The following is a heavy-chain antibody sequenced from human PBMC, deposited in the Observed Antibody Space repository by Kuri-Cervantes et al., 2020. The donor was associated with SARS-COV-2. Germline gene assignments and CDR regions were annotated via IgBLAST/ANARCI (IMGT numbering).Heavy chain of an antibody. J-gene: IGHJ4*02. V-gene: IGHV2-5*02. D-gene: IGHD4-17*01. CDR1: GFSLTSSGVG. Sequence: SGPTLVKPTQTRMLTCTFSGFSLTSSGVGVGWIRQPPGKALEWLAVIYWDDDKHFSPSLRSRLTITKDTSKNQVVLTMTNMDPVDTATYYCARDYGDYGAVDYWGQGTLVTVSS. CDR3: ARDYGDYGAVDY. CDR2: IYWDDDK.